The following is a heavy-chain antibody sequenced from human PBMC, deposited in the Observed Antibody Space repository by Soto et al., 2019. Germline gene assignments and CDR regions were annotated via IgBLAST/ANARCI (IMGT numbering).Heavy chain of an antibody. V-gene: IGHV3-73*01. Sequence: EVRLVESGGGLVQPGGSLRLSCAASGFSLRDSVIHWVRQVSGKGLEWVGRITSTADTYATAYTASVKGRLTVSRDDSTNTAYLQMNSLKTEDTAVYYCTGSVSFAFDIWGQGTMVHVSS. CDR2: ITSTADTYAT. J-gene: IGHJ3*02. CDR3: TGSVSFAFDI. CDR1: GFSLRDSV.